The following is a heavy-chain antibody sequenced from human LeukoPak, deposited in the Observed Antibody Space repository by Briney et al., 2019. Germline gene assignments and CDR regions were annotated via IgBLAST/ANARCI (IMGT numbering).Heavy chain of an antibody. D-gene: IGHD6-19*01. J-gene: IGHJ4*02. V-gene: IGHV3-48*03. Sequence: GGSLRLSCAASGFTFSSCEINWVRLGPAPGKELDSYISSSGSTISYADSLKGRFTISRDNAKNSLYLQMNSLRAEDTAVYYCARVAGYSSGWLAFDYWGQGTLVTVSS. CDR2: ISSSGSTI. CDR1: GFTFSSCE. CDR3: ARVAGYSSGWLAFDY.